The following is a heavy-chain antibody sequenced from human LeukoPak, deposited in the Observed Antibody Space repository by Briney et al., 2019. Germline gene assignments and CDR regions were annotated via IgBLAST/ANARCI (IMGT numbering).Heavy chain of an antibody. Sequence: GGSLRLSFAASGFTFCKYNVNWVRQAPGKGLEWVSSISSSSNYIYYADSVKGRFTISRDNAKSSLYLQMNSLRAEDTAVYECVGIDPKTYPTGNYYGLDCWGQGTLVTVSS. D-gene: IGHD3-10*01. V-gene: IGHV3-21*01. CDR1: GFTFCKYN. CDR3: VGIDPKTYPTGNYYGLDC. J-gene: IGHJ4*02. CDR2: ISSSSNYI.